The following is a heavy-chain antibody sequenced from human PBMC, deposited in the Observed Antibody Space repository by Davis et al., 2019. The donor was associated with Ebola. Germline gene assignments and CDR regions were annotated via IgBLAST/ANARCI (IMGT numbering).Heavy chain of an antibody. CDR2: ISGDGGST. J-gene: IGHJ6*02. CDR1: GFTFDDYA. V-gene: IGHV3-43*02. CDR3: AKDGTGGVWFGEFYYGMDV. D-gene: IGHD3-10*01. Sequence: GASLKISCAASGFTFDDYAMHWVRQSPGKGLEWVSLISGDGGSTYYADSVKGRFTISRDNSKNSLYLQMNSLRTEDTALYYCAKDGTGGVWFGEFYYGMDVWGQGTTVTVSS.